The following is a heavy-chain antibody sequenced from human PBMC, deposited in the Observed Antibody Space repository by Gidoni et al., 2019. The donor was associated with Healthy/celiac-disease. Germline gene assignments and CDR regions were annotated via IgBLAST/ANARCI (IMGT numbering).Heavy chain of an antibody. CDR3: ANSIRFDAALYLDY. D-gene: IGHD3-3*01. CDR1: GFTFSSYG. V-gene: IGHV3-30*18. J-gene: IGHJ4*02. Sequence: QVQLVESGGGVVQPGRSLRLSCAASGFTFSSYGMHWVRQAPGKGLGWVAVISYDGSNKYYADSVKGRFTISRDNSKNTLYLQMNSLRAEDTAVYYCANSIRFDAALYLDYWGQGTLVTVSS. CDR2: ISYDGSNK.